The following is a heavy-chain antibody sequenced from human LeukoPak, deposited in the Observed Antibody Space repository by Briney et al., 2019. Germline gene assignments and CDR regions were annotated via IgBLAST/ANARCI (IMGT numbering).Heavy chain of an antibody. D-gene: IGHD2-15*01. Sequence: GGSLRLSCSASGFTFSKFWMSWVRQAPGKGLEWVANINRDGSEKNYEDSVLGRFTISRDNAENSVYLQMDSLRAEDTAVYYCARDLRGGHFDYWGQGTLVTVSS. J-gene: IGHJ4*02. CDR2: INRDGSEK. CDR3: ARDLRGGHFDY. CDR1: GFTFSKFW. V-gene: IGHV3-7*01.